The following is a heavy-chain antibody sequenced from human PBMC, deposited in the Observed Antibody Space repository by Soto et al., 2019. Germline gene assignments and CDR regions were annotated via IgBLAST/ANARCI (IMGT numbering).Heavy chain of an antibody. D-gene: IGHD3-3*01. Sequence: GGSLRLSCAASGFTFSSYAMNWVRQAPGKGLEWVSAISGSGSSTYYADSVKGRFTISRDNSKNTLYLQMNSLKAEDTAVYYCAKDQKYDFWSGYPLDYWGQGTLVTVSS. CDR1: GFTFSSYA. CDR2: ISGSGSST. V-gene: IGHV3-23*01. J-gene: IGHJ4*02. CDR3: AKDQKYDFWSGYPLDY.